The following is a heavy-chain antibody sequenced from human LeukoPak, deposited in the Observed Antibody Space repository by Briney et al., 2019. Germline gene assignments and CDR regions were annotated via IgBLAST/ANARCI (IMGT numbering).Heavy chain of an antibody. CDR3: AKDGIPLTIFGVVIIGDRFGY. Sequence: GGSLRLSCAASGFTFSSYAMSWVRQAPGKGLEWVSIISGSGHTTHNADSVKGRFTISGDNSKSTLFLQMNSLRAEDTAVYYCAKDGIPLTIFGVVIIGDRFGYWGQGTLVTVSS. J-gene: IGHJ4*02. V-gene: IGHV3-23*01. D-gene: IGHD3-3*01. CDR2: ISGSGHTT. CDR1: GFTFSSYA.